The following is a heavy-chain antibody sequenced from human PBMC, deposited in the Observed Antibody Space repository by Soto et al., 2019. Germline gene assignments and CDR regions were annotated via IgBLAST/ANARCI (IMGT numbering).Heavy chain of an antibody. V-gene: IGHV4-59*01. CDR2: LYYSGST. Sequence: PSETLSLTCTVSGGSISSYYWSWIRQPPEKGLEWIGYLYYSGSTNYNPSLKSRVTISVDTSKNQFSLKLSSVTAADTAVYYCARDKKRSGGSYDYWGQGTLVTLSS. CDR1: GGSISSYY. D-gene: IGHD2-15*01. CDR3: ARDKKRSGGSYDY. J-gene: IGHJ4*02.